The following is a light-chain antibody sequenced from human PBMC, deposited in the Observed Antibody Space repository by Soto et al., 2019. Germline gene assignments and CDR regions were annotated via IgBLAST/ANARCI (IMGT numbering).Light chain of an antibody. V-gene: IGKV3-11*01. CDR1: QSVSSS. Sequence: DIVLTQSPATLSLSPGERATLSCSASQSVSSSLAWYQQKPGQTPRLLIYDASNRATGIPARVNGSGSGTDFTLTVSSLEPEDFAVYYCQQRSNWPLTFGGGTKVEIK. CDR2: DAS. CDR3: QQRSNWPLT. J-gene: IGKJ4*01.